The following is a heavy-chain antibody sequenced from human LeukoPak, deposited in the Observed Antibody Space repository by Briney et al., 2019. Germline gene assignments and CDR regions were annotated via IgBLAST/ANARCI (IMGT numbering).Heavy chain of an antibody. CDR3: ARGTTSWYYYHMDV. V-gene: IGHV4-4*07. CDR2: VYSGGST. D-gene: IGHD2/OR15-2a*01. J-gene: IGHJ6*03. CDR1: GGSIGSYY. Sequence: SETLSLTCTVSGGSIGSYYWSWIRQPAGKGLEWIGRVYSGGSTNYNPSLKSRVTMSVDTSKNQFSLRLSSVTAADTAVYYCARGTTSWYYYHMDVWGKGTTVTVSS.